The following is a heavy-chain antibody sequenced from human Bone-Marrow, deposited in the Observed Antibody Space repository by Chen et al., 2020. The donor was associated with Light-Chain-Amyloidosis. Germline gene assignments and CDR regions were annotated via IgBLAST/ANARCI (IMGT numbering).Heavy chain of an antibody. CDR2: IYISRNT. CDR1: GGSIRSDNYY. D-gene: IGHD5-12*01. CDR3: ARSYSGYFDY. J-gene: IGHJ4*02. Sequence: QVQLQESGPGLVKPSQTLSLTCTVSGGSIRSDNYYWSWIRQPAGKGLEWIGHIYISRNTNYNPSLKSRVTISLDTSKXXXXLNLSSVTAADTAVYYCARSYSGYFDYWGQGTQVTVSS. V-gene: IGHV4-61*02.